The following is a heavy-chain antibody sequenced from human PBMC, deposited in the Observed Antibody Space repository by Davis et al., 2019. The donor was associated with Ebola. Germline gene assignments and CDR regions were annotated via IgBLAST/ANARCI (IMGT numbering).Heavy chain of an antibody. Sequence: PGGSLRLSCAASGFTFSNAWMSWVRQAPGKGLEWVGRIKSKTDGGTTDYAAPVKGRFTISRDDSKNTLYLQMNSLKTEDTAVYYCTTDPAGPRYCSSTSCYTDQVGILDYWGQGTLVTVSS. V-gene: IGHV3-15*01. CDR3: TTDPAGPRYCSSTSCYTDQVGILDY. D-gene: IGHD2-2*02. J-gene: IGHJ4*02. CDR2: IKSKTDGGTT. CDR1: GFTFSNAW.